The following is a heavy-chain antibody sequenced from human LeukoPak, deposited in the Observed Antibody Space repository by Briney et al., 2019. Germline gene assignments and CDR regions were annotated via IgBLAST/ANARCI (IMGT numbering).Heavy chain of an antibody. D-gene: IGHD3-9*01. CDR1: GFTFSSYS. CDR2: ISSSSSTI. V-gene: IGHV3-48*04. CDR3: ARGVYDILTGYLTYFDY. J-gene: IGHJ4*02. Sequence: PGGSLRLSCAASGFTFSSYSMNWVRQAPGKGLEWVSYISSSSSTIYYADSVKGRFTISRDNAKNSLYLQMNSLRAEDTAVYYCARGVYDILTGYLTYFDYWGQGTLVTVSS.